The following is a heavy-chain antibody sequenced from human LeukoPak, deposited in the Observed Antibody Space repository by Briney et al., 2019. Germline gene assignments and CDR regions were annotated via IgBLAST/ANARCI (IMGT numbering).Heavy chain of an antibody. CDR2: ISDSGRTI. Sequence: GGSLILSCAASGFTFGSYEMNWVRQAPGKGLERVSYISDSGRTIYYANSVKGRFTISRDNAKNSLYLQMNSLRAEDTAVYYCARARPGGLRDYWGQGTLVTVSS. CDR1: GFTFGSYE. D-gene: IGHD3-10*01. J-gene: IGHJ4*02. V-gene: IGHV3-48*03. CDR3: ARARPGGLRDY.